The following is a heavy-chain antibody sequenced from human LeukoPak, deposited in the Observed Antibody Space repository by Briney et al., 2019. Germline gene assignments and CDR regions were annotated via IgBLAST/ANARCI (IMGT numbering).Heavy chain of an antibody. Sequence: PSETLSLTCTVSGGSISSGDYYWGWIRQPPGKGLEWIGYIYYSGSTYYNPSLKSQVTISVDTSKNQFSLKLSSVTAADTAVYYCARGEISGYSYYFDYWGQGTLVTVSS. J-gene: IGHJ4*02. V-gene: IGHV4-30-4*08. CDR1: GGSISSGDYY. CDR3: ARGEISGYSYYFDY. CDR2: IYYSGST. D-gene: IGHD6-25*01.